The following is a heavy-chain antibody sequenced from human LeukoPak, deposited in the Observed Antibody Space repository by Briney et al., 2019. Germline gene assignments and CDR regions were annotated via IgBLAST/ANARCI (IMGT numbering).Heavy chain of an antibody. D-gene: IGHD2-2*01. CDR2: IYTSGST. Sequence: SETLSLTCTVSGGSISSGSYYWSWIRQPAGKGLEWIGRIYTSGSTNYNPSPKSRVTISVDTSKNQFSLKLSSVTAADTAVYYCAYCSSTSCYLGDAFDIWGQGTMVTVSS. CDR3: AYCSSTSCYLGDAFDI. CDR1: GGSISSGSYY. V-gene: IGHV4-61*02. J-gene: IGHJ3*02.